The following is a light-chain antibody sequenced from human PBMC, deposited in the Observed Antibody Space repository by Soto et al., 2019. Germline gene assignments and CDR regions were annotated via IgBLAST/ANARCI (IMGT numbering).Light chain of an antibody. CDR2: WAS. Sequence: DIVMTQSPDSLAVSLGERATINCKSSQSILYSSNNKNYLAWYQQKPGQPPKLLIYWASTRESGVPDRFSGSGSGTDFTLTISSLQAGDVAVYYCQQYYDAPQTFGQGTKVESK. J-gene: IGKJ1*01. CDR3: QQYYDAPQT. V-gene: IGKV4-1*01. CDR1: QSILYSSNNKNY.